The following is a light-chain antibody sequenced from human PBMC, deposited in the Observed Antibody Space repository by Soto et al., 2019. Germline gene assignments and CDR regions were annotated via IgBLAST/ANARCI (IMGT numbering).Light chain of an antibody. CDR2: KAS. Sequence: DIQMTQSYSTLSASVGDRVTITCRASQSISSWLAWYQQKPGKAPKLLIYKASSLESGVPSRFSGSGSGTEFTLTISSLQPDDFATYYCQHYNSYSEAFGQGTKVDI. J-gene: IGKJ1*01. CDR3: QHYNSYSEA. CDR1: QSISSW. V-gene: IGKV1-5*03.